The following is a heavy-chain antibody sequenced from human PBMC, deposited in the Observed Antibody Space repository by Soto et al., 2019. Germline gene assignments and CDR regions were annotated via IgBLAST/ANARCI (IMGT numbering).Heavy chain of an antibody. CDR1: GYTFTSYA. D-gene: IGHD2-2*01. Sequence: QVQLVQSGAEVKKPGASVKVSCKASGYTFTSYAMHWVRQAPGQRLEWMGWINAGNGNTKYSQKFQGRVTITRDTSASTAYMELSSLRSEDTAVYYCARGDIVVVPAAYPMDYWGQGPLVTVSS. CDR3: ARGDIVVVPAAYPMDY. V-gene: IGHV1-3*01. J-gene: IGHJ4*02. CDR2: INAGNGNT.